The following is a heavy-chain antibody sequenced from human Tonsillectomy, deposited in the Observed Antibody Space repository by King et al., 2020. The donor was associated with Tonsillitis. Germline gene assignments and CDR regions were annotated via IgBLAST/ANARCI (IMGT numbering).Heavy chain of an antibody. Sequence: VQLVESGGGLVQPGGSLRLSCAASGFTFSSYAMSWVRQAPGKGLEWVSAISGSGGSTYYADSVKGRFTISRDNSKNTLYLQMNSLRAEDTAVYYCAKATSSGWYGLGIYFDYWGQGTLVTVSS. CDR1: GFTFSSYA. CDR2: ISGSGGST. J-gene: IGHJ4*02. CDR3: AKATSSGWYGLGIYFDY. D-gene: IGHD6-19*01. V-gene: IGHV3-23*04.